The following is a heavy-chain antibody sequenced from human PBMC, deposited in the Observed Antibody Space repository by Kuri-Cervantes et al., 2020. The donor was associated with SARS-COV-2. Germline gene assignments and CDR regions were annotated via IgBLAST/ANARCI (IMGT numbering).Heavy chain of an antibody. J-gene: IGHJ6*03. CDR1: GYTFTSYG. Sequence: ASVKVSCKASGYTFTSYGISWVRQAPGQGLEWMGWISAYNGNTNYVQKFQGRLTITADESTSTAYMDLSSLRSEDTAVYYCALGYWGSGYPRYYYYMDVWGKGTTVTVSS. V-gene: IGHV1-18*01. CDR3: ALGYWGSGYPRYYYYMDV. CDR2: ISAYNGNT. D-gene: IGHD3-22*01.